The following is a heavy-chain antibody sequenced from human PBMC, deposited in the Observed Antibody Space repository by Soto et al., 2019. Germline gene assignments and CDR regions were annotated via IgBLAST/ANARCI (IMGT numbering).Heavy chain of an antibody. CDR2: IIPIFGTA. CDR1: GGTFSSYA. CDR3: ARTLWSGYYTYYYYGMDV. D-gene: IGHD3-3*01. Sequence: EASVKVSCKASGGTFSSYAISWVRQAPGQGLEWMGGIIPIFGTANYAQKFQGRVTITADESTSTAYMELSSLRSEDTAVYYCARTLWSGYYTYYYYGMDVWGQGTTVTVSS. V-gene: IGHV1-69*13. J-gene: IGHJ6*02.